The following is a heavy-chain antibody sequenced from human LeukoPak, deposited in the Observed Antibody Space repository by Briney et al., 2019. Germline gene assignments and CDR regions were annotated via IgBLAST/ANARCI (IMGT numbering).Heavy chain of an antibody. D-gene: IGHD2-15*01. V-gene: IGHV3-7*01. J-gene: IGHJ6*02. CDR2: IKQDGSEK. CDR3: ARDPLYCSGASCYVESGMDV. CDR1: GFTFSSYW. Sequence: GGSLRLSCAASGFTFSSYWMSWVRQAPGKGLEWVANIKQDGSEKYYVDSVKGRFTISRDNAKNSLYLQMNSLRAEDTAVYYCARDPLYCSGASCYVESGMDVWGQGTTVTVSS.